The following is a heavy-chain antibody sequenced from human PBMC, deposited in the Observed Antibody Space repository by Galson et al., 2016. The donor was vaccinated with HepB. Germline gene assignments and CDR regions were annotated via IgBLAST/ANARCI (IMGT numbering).Heavy chain of an antibody. Sequence: SVKVSCKVSGYTVSKLSMHWVRLAPGKGLEWMGGFDPENGKTIYAQQFQGRVAMTQDTSTDTAYMELSSLRSEDTGVYYCATGGFDSRGNYDDYWGQGSLVTVSS. CDR1: GYTVSKLS. CDR3: ATGGFDSRGNYDDY. J-gene: IGHJ4*02. CDR2: FDPENGKT. V-gene: IGHV1-24*01. D-gene: IGHD3-22*01.